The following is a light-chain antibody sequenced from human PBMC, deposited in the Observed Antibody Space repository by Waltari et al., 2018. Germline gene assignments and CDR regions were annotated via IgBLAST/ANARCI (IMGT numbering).Light chain of an antibody. CDR2: DVS. CDR1: SSDVGGYNY. J-gene: IGLJ1*01. Sequence: QSALTQPASVSGSPGQSITISCTGTSSDVGGYNYFSWYQQRPAKAPKLMVYDVSNRPSRVSKRFAGSNSGNPASLTISGLQAEDEADYYCSSYTSSSTDVFGTGTKVTVL. CDR3: SSYTSSSTDV. V-gene: IGLV2-14*03.